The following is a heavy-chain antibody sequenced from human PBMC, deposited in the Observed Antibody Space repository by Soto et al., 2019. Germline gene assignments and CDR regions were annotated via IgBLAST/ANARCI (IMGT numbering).Heavy chain of an antibody. CDR1: GCTVSINA. V-gene: IGHV3-23*01. D-gene: IGHD3-22*01. Sequence: GSERRSGAGCGCTVSINAMSCVRQAPGKGPEWVSGISGSGGNTYYADSVKGRSTISRDNSKSTLFLEMNSLRAEDTAVYYCAKRIGVVEYLYDSGGYFAFDIWGQGTMVTVSS. CDR3: AKRIGVVEYLYDSGGYFAFDI. J-gene: IGHJ3*02. CDR2: ISGSGGNT.